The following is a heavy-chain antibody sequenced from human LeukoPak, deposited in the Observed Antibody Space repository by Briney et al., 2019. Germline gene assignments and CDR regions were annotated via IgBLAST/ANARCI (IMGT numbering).Heavy chain of an antibody. V-gene: IGHV3-21*01. CDR1: GFTFSSYS. CDR3: ARFFGDVWGSYPGFDY. D-gene: IGHD3-16*02. J-gene: IGHJ4*02. CDR2: ISSSSSYI. Sequence: GGSLRLSCAASGFTFSSYSMNWVRRAPGKGLEWVSSISSSSSYIYYADSVKGRFTISRDNAKNSLYLQMNSLRAEDTAVYYCARFFGDVWGSYPGFDYWGQGTLVTVSS.